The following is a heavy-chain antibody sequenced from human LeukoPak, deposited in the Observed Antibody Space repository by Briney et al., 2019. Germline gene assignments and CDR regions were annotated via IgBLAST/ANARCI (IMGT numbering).Heavy chain of an antibody. D-gene: IGHD2/OR15-2a*01. CDR3: ARDPHTDSASMWFDP. V-gene: IGHV4-4*02. Sequence: SETLSLTCAVSGGSISSSNWWSWVRQPPGKGLEWIGEIYHSGSTNYNPSLKSRVTISVDKSKNQFSLKLSSVTAADTAVYYCARDPHTDSASMWFDPWGQGTLVTVSS. CDR2: IYHSGST. CDR1: GGSISSSNW. J-gene: IGHJ5*02.